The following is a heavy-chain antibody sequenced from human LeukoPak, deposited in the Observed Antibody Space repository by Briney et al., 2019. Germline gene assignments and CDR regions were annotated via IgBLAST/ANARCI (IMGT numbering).Heavy chain of an antibody. V-gene: IGHV4-59*08. Sequence: SETLSLTCTVSGGSISSYYWSWIRQPPGKGLEWIGYIYYSGSTNYNPSLKSRVTISVDTPKNQFSLKPSSATAADTAVYYCARLPLRSHFNYWGQGTLVTVSS. CDR1: GGSISSYY. J-gene: IGHJ4*02. CDR3: ARLPLRSHFNY. CDR2: IYYSGST.